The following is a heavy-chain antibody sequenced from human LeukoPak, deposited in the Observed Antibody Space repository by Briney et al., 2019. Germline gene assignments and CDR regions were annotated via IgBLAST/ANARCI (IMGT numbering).Heavy chain of an antibody. Sequence: ASVKVSCKASGYTFTGYYIHWVRQAPGQGLEWMGIMNISRDASSYTERFQDRVTMTRDTSTSTVFMELTSLTSEDTAVYYCARGGTSGRWGYPDPWGQGTLVTVFS. CDR2: MNISRDAS. V-gene: IGHV1-46*01. J-gene: IGHJ5*02. D-gene: IGHD6-19*01. CDR3: ARGGTSGRWGYPDP. CDR1: GYTFTGYY.